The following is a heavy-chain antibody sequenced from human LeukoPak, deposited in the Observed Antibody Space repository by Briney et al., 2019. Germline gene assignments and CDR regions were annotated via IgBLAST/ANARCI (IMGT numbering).Heavy chain of an antibody. CDR1: GFTFSNAW. J-gene: IGHJ3*02. V-gene: IGHV3-15*01. Sequence: GGSLRLSCAASGFTFSNAWMSWVRQAPGKGLEWVGRIKSKTDGGTTDYAAPVKGRFTISRDDSKNTLYLQMNSLKTEDTAVYYCTTFPMSMIPDAFDIWGQGTMVTVSS. CDR3: TTFPMSMIPDAFDI. D-gene: IGHD3-22*01. CDR2: IKSKTDGGTT.